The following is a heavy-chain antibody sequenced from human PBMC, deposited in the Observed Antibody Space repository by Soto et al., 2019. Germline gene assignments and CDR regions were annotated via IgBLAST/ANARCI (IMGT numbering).Heavy chain of an antibody. D-gene: IGHD2-15*01. Sequence: QVQLVQAGAEVKKPGSSVKVSCKASGGTFSSYTISWVRQAPGQGLEWMGRIIPILGIANYAQKFQGRVTITADKSTSRAYMELRSLRSEDTDVYYCAGGYCSGGSCYAEFDFRGQGTLVTVSS. J-gene: IGHJ4*02. CDR1: GGTFSSYT. V-gene: IGHV1-69*02. CDR3: AGGYCSGGSCYAEFDF. CDR2: IIPILGIA.